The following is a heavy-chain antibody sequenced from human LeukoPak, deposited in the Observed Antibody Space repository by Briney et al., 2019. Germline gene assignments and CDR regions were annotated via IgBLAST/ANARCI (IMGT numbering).Heavy chain of an antibody. J-gene: IGHJ4*02. CDR1: GYTFTSYY. CDR2: INPSGGST. D-gene: IGHD6-13*01. Sequence: ASVKVSCKASGYTFTSYYMHWVRQAPGQGLEWMGIINPSGGSTSYAQKFQGRVTMTRDTSTSTVYMELSSLRSEDTAVYYCARDGVPSIAAAEGNYFDYWGQGTLVTVSS. CDR3: ARDGVPSIAAAEGNYFDY. V-gene: IGHV1-46*01.